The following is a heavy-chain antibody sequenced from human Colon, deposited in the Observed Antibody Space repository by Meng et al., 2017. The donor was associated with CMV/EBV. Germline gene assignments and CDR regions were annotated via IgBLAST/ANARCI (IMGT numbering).Heavy chain of an antibody. Sequence: SETLSLTCTVSGDSIITNNYFWSWIRQPPGKGLEWIGNVFYTGITYTNPSLESRVSFSVDTSKNQFSLKLTSVTAADTAVYFCAREMPRGYCSSGRCSVGVDLWGQGTPVTVSS. CDR3: AREMPRGYCSSGRCSVGVDL. CDR1: GDSIITNNYF. J-gene: IGHJ4*01. V-gene: IGHV4-39*07. D-gene: IGHD2-15*01. CDR2: VFYTGIT.